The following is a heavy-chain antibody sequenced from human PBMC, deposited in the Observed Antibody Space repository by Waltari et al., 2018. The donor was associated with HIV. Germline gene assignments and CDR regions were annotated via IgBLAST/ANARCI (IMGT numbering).Heavy chain of an antibody. CDR3: ARGWPQYDILTVPRGGSDAFDI. J-gene: IGHJ3*02. CDR1: GGSISSGGYY. V-gene: IGHV4-31*01. D-gene: IGHD3-9*01. Sequence: QVQLQESGPGLVKPSQTLSLTCTVSGGSISSGGYYWSWIRQHPGKGLEWIGYIYYRWATYSNPSLEIPFTISVNTMKNQFSLNLSSVTAVDTSVYYCARGWPQYDILTVPRGGSDAFDIWGQGTMVTVSS. CDR2: IYYRWAT.